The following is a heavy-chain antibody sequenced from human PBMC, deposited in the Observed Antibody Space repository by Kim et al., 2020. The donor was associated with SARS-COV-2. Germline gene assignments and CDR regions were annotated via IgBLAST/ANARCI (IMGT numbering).Heavy chain of an antibody. V-gene: IGHV4-59*01. CDR2: IYYSGST. J-gene: IGHJ6*03. D-gene: IGHD3-10*01. Sequence: SETLSLTCTVSGGSISSYYWSWIRQPPGKGLEWIGYIYYSGSTNYNPSLKSRVTISVDTSKNQFSLKLSSVTAADTAVYYCARGTYYYGSGTSPENLYYYYYYMDVWGKGTTVTVSS. CDR1: GGSISSYY. CDR3: ARGTYYYGSGTSPENLYYYYYYMDV.